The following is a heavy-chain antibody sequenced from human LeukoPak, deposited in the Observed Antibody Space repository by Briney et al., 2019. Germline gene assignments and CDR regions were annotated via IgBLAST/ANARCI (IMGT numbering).Heavy chain of an antibody. D-gene: IGHD2/OR15-2a*01. Sequence: SETLSLTXTVSGGSISSYYWSWIRQPPGKGLEWIGYIYYSGSTNYNPSLKSRVTISVDTSKNQFSLKLSSVTAADTAVYYCARAPFQRGYYFDYWGQGTLVTVSS. CDR1: GGSISSYY. CDR2: IYYSGST. CDR3: ARAPFQRGYYFDY. V-gene: IGHV4-59*01. J-gene: IGHJ4*02.